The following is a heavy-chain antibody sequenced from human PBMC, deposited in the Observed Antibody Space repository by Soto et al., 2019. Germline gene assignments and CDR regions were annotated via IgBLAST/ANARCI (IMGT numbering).Heavy chain of an antibody. V-gene: IGHV4-59*01. D-gene: IGHD6-13*01. CDR3: ARDQGSSSWFWFDP. J-gene: IGHJ5*02. Sequence: SETLSLTCTVSGGSISSYYWSWIRQPPGKGLEWIGYIYYSGSTNYNPSLKSRVTISVDTSKNQFSLKLSSVTAADTAVYYCARDQGSSSWFWFDPWGRGTLVTVSS. CDR2: IYYSGST. CDR1: GGSISSYY.